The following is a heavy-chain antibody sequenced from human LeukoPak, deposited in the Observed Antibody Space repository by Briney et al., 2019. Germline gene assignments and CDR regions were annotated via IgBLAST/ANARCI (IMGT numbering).Heavy chain of an antibody. V-gene: IGHV1-18*01. J-gene: IGHJ4*02. CDR1: GYTFTSYG. CDR2: ISAYNGNT. D-gene: IGHD1-26*01. Sequence: GESVKVSCKASGYTFTSYGISWVQQAPGQGLECMGWISAYNGNTNYAQKVKGRVTMTTDTSTSTAYMELRSLRSDDTAVYYCAGLSGLGPDSPWELDRWGQGTLVTVSS. CDR3: AGLSGLGPDSPWELDR.